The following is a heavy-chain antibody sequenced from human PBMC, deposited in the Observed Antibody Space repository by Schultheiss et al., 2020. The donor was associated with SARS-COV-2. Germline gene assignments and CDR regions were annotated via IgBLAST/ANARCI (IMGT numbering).Heavy chain of an antibody. Sequence: ASVKVSCKASGYTFTSYGISWVRQAPGQGLEWMGWISAYNGNTNYAQKLQGRVTMTTDTSTSTAYMELRSPRSDDTAVYYCARVRPWSLLTPIGMDVWGQGTTVTVSS. CDR3: ARVRPWSLLTPIGMDV. J-gene: IGHJ6*02. CDR1: GYTFTSYG. CDR2: ISAYNGNT. V-gene: IGHV1-18*01. D-gene: IGHD3-10*01.